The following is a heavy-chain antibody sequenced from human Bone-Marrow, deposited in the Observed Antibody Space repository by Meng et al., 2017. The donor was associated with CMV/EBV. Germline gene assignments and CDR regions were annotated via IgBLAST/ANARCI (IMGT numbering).Heavy chain of an antibody. J-gene: IGHJ4*02. Sequence: GESLKISCAASGFTFSSYSMNWVRQAPGKGLEWVSSISSSSSYIYYADSVKGRFTISRDNAKNSLYLQMNSLRAEDTAVYYCTFSEYCSSTSCPFDYWGQGTRVTGSS. CDR2: ISSSSSYI. V-gene: IGHV3-21*01. D-gene: IGHD2-2*01. CDR1: GFTFSSYS. CDR3: TFSEYCSSTSCPFDY.